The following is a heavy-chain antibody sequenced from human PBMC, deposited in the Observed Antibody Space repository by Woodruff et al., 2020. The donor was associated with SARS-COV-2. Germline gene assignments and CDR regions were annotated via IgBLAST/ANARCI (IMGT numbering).Heavy chain of an antibody. Sequence: NYSPSFQGHVTISADKSISTAYLQWSSLKASDTAMYYCASLGSFCSGGWCFSRFDYWGQGTLVTVSS. D-gene: IGHD2-15*01. V-gene: IGHV5-10-1*01. J-gene: IGHJ4*02. CDR3: ASLGSFCSGGWCFSRFDY.